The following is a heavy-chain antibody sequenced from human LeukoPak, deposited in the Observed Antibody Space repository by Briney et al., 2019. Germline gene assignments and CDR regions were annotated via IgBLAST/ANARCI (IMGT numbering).Heavy chain of an antibody. CDR3: AREKYGGSNDY. J-gene: IGHJ4*02. CDR1: HRSFSGSY. D-gene: IGHD1-26*01. V-gene: IGHV4-34*01. CDR2: ITHDGRI. Sequence: KPSETLSLTCAVYHRSFSGSYWSWIRQPPGKGLEWIGEITHDGRINYNPSLKSRVTISVDTSKNQFSLRLSSVTAADTAMYYCAREKYGGSNDYWGQGTLVTVSS.